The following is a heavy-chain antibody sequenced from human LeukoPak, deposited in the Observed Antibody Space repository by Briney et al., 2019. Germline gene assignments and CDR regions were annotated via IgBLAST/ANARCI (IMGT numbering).Heavy chain of an antibody. CDR2: IYSGGST. D-gene: IGHD4-17*01. CDR1: GFAVSSNY. J-gene: IGHJ2*01. CDR3: ARHYGDYVSGPYSWYFDL. Sequence: GGSLRLSCAASGFAVSSNYMSWVRHAPGKGLEWVSVIYSGGSTYYADSVKGRFTISRDNSKNTLYLQMNSLRAEDTAVYYCARHYGDYVSGPYSWYFDLWGRGTLVTVSS. V-gene: IGHV3-53*01.